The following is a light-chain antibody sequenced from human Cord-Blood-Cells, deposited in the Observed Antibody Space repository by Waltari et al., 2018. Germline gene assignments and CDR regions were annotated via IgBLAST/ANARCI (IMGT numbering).Light chain of an antibody. CDR2: KDS. V-gene: IGLV3-27*01. J-gene: IGLJ3*02. CDR1: VLAKKY. CDR3: YSAADNNRV. Sequence: SYELTQPSSVSVSPGQTARITCSGDVLAKKYARWFQQKPGQAPGLVIYKDSERPSGIPERFAGPSSGTTVTLTISGAQVEDEADYYCYSAADNNRVFGGGTKLTVL.